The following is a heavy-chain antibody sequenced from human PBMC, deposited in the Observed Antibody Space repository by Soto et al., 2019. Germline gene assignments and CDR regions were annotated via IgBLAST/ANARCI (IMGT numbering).Heavy chain of an antibody. D-gene: IGHD6-19*01. CDR2: ISYDGTNK. V-gene: IGHV3-30-3*01. J-gene: IGHJ4*02. CDR1: GFTFITYP. CDR3: AREYSGSGWYGTSDY. Sequence: GGSLRLSCAASGFTFITYPIHWVRQAPGKGLEWVAVISYDGTNKYYADSVKGRFTISRDISKNTMYLQMNSLRLEDTAVYYCAREYSGSGWYGTSDYWGPGTLVTVSS.